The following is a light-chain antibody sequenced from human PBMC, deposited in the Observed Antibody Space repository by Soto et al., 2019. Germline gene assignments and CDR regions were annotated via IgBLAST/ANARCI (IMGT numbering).Light chain of an antibody. CDR2: DVS. V-gene: IGLV2-14*01. CDR3: SSYTSSTTLYV. J-gene: IGLJ1*01. CDR1: SSDVGAYNY. Sequence: QSALTQPASVSGSPGQSITISCTGSSSDVGAYNYVSWYQQHPGKAPKLMIYDVSNRHSGVSNRFSGSKSGSTASLTISGLQAEDEADYYCSSYTSSTTLYVFGPGTKVTVL.